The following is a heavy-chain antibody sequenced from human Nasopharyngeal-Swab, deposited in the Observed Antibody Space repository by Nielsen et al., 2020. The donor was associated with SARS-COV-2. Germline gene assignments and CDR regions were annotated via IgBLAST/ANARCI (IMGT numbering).Heavy chain of an antibody. Sequence: GESLKISCAASGFTFSSYDMHWVRQATGKGLEWVSAIGTAGDTYYPGSVKGRFTISRENAKNSLYLQMNSLRAGDTAVYYCARGDGSYYSYYYYYTDVWGKGTTVTVSS. V-gene: IGHV3-13*01. CDR1: GFTFSSYD. CDR3: ARGDGSYYSYYYYYTDV. CDR2: IGTAGDT. J-gene: IGHJ6*03. D-gene: IGHD1-26*01.